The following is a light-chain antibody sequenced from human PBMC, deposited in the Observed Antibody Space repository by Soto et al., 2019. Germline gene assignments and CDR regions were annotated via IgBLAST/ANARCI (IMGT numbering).Light chain of an antibody. CDR1: SSNIGAGYD. CDR3: QSYDSSRCV. Sequence: QAVVTQPPSVSGAPGQRVTISCTGSSSNIGAGYDVHWYQQLPGTAPKLLIYGNSNRPSGVPDRFSGSKSGTSASLAITGLQAEDEADYYCQSYDSSRCVFGGGTKLTVL. V-gene: IGLV1-40*01. CDR2: GNS. J-gene: IGLJ2*01.